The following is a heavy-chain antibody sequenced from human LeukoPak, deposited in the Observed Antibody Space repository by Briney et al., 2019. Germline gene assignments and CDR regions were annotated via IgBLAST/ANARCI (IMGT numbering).Heavy chain of an antibody. V-gene: IGHV3-7*01. CDR3: GRFGYVAGIDL. Sequence: GGSLRLSCAASGFSFNSYWMTWVRQAPGRGLKWVASIDPAGTDTYYVDPVKGRFIISRDIAKNLVYLQMNTLRAEDTAVYSCGRFGYVAGIDLWGQGTLVTVSS. CDR1: GFSFNSYW. J-gene: IGHJ4*02. CDR2: IDPAGTDT. D-gene: IGHD6-19*01.